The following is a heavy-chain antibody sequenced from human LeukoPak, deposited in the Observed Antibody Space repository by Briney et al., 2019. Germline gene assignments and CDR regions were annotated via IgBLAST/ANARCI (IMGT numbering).Heavy chain of an antibody. J-gene: IGHJ3*02. CDR1: GFTFSSYA. V-gene: IGHV3-23*01. D-gene: IGHD2-2*03. Sequence: GGSLRLSCAASGFTFSSYAMSWVRQAPGKGLEWVSANSGGGSSTYYADSVKGRFTISRDNAKNSLYLQMNSLRAEDTAVYYCATLDIVVVPAAYRADAFDIWGQGTMVTVSS. CDR2: NSGGGSST. CDR3: ATLDIVVVPAAYRADAFDI.